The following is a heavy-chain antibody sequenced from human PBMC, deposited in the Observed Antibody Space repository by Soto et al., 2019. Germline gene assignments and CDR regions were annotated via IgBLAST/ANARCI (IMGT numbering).Heavy chain of an antibody. Sequence: QVQLVQSGAEVKNPGASVKVSCKASGYTFTSYGISCVRQAPGQGLEWMGWISAYNGNTNYAQKLQGRVTMTTDTSTSTAYMELRSLRSDDTAVYYCARSIIGYCSGGSCYAYFDIWGQGTMVTVSS. CDR3: ARSIIGYCSGGSCYAYFDI. D-gene: IGHD2-15*01. V-gene: IGHV1-18*01. CDR2: ISAYNGNT. CDR1: GYTFTSYG. J-gene: IGHJ3*02.